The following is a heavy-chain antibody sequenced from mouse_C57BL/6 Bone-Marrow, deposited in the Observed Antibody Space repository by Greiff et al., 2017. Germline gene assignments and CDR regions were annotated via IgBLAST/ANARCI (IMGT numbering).Heavy chain of an antibody. V-gene: IGHV1-69*01. CDR1: GYTFTSYW. J-gene: IGHJ3*01. D-gene: IGHD3-2*02. CDR3: ARSGSGYDAY. Sequence: QVQLQQPGAELVMPGASVKLSCKASGYTFTSYWMHWVKQSPGQGLEWIGELDPSDSYTNYNQKFKGKSTLTVDKSSSTAYMPLSSLTSEDSAVYYCARSGSGYDAYWGQGTLVTVSA. CDR2: LDPSDSYT.